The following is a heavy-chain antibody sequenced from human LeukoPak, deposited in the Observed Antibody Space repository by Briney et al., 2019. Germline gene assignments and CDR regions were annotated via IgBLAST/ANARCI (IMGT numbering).Heavy chain of an antibody. CDR2: IYHSGST. V-gene: IGHV4-34*01. D-gene: IGHD4-17*01. J-gene: IGHJ4*02. Sequence: SETLSLTCTVYGGSFSGHFWSWIRQPPGKGLEWIGEIYHSGSTNYNPSLKSRVTISVDKSKNQFSLKLSSVTAADTAVYYCARDSATVTYFDYWGQGTLVTVSS. CDR3: ARDSATVTYFDY. CDR1: GGSFSGHF.